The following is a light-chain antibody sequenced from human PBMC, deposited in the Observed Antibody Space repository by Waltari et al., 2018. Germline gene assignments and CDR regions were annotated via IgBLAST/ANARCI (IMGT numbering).Light chain of an antibody. CDR1: RGIDNY. Sequence: IQLTQSPSSLSASVGARVTITCRASRGIDNYLAWYQQQPGKAPKLLISVASTLQSGVPSRFSGSGSGTDFTLTISSLQPEDFATYYCQQLYSYPRTFGPGTKVDIK. J-gene: IGKJ3*01. CDR3: QQLYSYPRT. V-gene: IGKV1-9*01. CDR2: VAS.